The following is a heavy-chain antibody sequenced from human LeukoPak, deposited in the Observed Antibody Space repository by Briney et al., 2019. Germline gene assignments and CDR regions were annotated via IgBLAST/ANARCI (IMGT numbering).Heavy chain of an antibody. Sequence: GGSLRLSCSASGFTFSSHFLHWVRQAPGQGLDYVASISPDGGRTLYADSAKGRFTISRDNSKSTLYLQMSGLSAEDTALYYCVKDLSGTYSFDFWGQGTLVTVSS. CDR2: ISPDGGRT. D-gene: IGHD1-26*01. V-gene: IGHV3-64D*06. CDR3: VKDLSGTYSFDF. CDR1: GFTFSSHF. J-gene: IGHJ4*02.